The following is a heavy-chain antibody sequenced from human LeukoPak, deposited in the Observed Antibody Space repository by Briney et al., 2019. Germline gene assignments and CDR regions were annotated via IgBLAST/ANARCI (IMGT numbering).Heavy chain of an antibody. J-gene: IGHJ4*02. CDR1: GFTFSNYA. Sequence: PGGSLRLSCAASGFTFSNYAMRWVRQAPGKGLEWVSAISGSGGSTYYADSVKGRFTISRDNSKNSLYLQMNSLRAEDTAVYYCARDHDGGYSGYDYGTSSTLDYWGQGTLVTVSS. CDR2: ISGSGGST. D-gene: IGHD5-12*01. CDR3: ARDHDGGYSGYDYGTSSTLDY. V-gene: IGHV3-23*01.